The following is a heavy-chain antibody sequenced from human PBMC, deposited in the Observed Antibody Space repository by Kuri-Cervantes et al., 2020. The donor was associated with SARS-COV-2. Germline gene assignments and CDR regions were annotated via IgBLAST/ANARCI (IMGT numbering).Heavy chain of an antibody. J-gene: IGHJ4*02. CDR2: IYHSGST. CDR1: GYSISSGYY. V-gene: IGHV4-38-2*02. CDR3: AREKGDCSSTSCSDISFDY. D-gene: IGHD2-2*01. Sequence: SETLSLTCAVSGYSISSGYYWSWIRQPPGKGLEWIGYIYHSGSTYYNPSLKSRVTISVDRSKNQFSLKLSSVTAADTAVYYCAREKGDCSSTSCSDISFDYWGQGTLVTVSS.